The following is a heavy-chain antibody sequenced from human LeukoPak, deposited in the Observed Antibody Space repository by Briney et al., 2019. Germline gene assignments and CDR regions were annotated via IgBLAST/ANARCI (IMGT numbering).Heavy chain of an antibody. CDR1: GGSISSYY. CDR3: ARESRRLVRGAFDI. J-gene: IGHJ3*02. D-gene: IGHD3-10*01. CDR2: IYYSGST. Sequence: SETLSLTCTVSGGSISSYYWSWIRQPPGKGLEWIGCIYYSGSTNYNPSLKSRVTISVDTSKNQFSLKLSSVTAADTAVYYCARESRRLVRGAFDIWGQGTMVTVSS. V-gene: IGHV4-59*01.